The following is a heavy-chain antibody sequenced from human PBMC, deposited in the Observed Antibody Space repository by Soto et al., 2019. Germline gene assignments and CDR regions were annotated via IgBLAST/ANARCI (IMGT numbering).Heavy chain of an antibody. CDR2: ISAYNGNT. Sequence: QVQLVQSGAEVKKPGASVKVSCKASGYTFTSYGISWVRQAPGQGLEWMGWISAYNGNTNYAQKLQGRVTMTTDTATSTAYMELRSLRSDDTAVYYCARDGRGSGYDEYYYYGMDVWGQGTTVTVSS. CDR1: GYTFTSYG. V-gene: IGHV1-18*01. CDR3: ARDGRGSGYDEYYYYGMDV. D-gene: IGHD5-12*01. J-gene: IGHJ6*02.